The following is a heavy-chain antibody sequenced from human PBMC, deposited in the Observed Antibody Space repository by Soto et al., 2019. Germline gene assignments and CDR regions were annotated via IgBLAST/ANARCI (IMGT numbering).Heavy chain of an antibody. J-gene: IGHJ5*02. V-gene: IGHV4-39*01. D-gene: IGHD6-13*01. CDR3: ARGSTWQGHDWFDP. CDR2: VSFSGTK. CDR1: GDSVSNSGYY. Sequence: QLLLQESGPGLVKPSETLSLTCTVSGDSVSNSGYYWGWIRQSPGKRLEWIGSVSFSGTKYYNPSLRSRVTFSVDTSKTLISLKMRSVTAADTAVYYCARGSTWQGHDWFDPWGQGTLVTVSS.